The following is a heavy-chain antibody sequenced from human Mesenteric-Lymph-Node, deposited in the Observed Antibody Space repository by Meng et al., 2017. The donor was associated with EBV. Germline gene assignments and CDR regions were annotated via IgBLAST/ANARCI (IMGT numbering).Heavy chain of an antibody. Sequence: QVQLKESGRGPVQPSGTLSLTRSVSGGSISRSNWWRWVRQPPGKGLEWIGEIYHSGSTNYNPSLKSRVTISVDKSKNQFSLKLSSVTAAVTAVYYCASYATLDPLSWGQGTLVTVSS. J-gene: IGHJ4*02. D-gene: IGHD1-1*01. CDR3: ASYATLDPLS. CDR2: IYHSGST. V-gene: IGHV4-4*02. CDR1: GGSISRSNW.